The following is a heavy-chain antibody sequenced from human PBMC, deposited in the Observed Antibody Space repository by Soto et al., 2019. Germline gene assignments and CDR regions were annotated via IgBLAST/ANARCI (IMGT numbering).Heavy chain of an antibody. J-gene: IGHJ4*02. D-gene: IGHD4-17*01. CDR1: GFTFSRSA. V-gene: IGHV3-23*01. Sequence: EVLLLDSGGGLVQPGGSLRLSCAASGFTFSRSAMSWVRQAPGKGLEWVSSVSSSGYSTYYTDSVKGRFTISRDDSKNTLYLQMSSLRVEDTAVYYCARDVPGPDYGVDFDHWGQGTLVTVSS. CDR3: ARDVPGPDYGVDFDH. CDR2: VSSSGYST.